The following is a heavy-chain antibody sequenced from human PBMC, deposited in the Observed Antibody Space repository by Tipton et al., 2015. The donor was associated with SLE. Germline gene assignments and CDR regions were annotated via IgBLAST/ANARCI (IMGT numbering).Heavy chain of an antibody. V-gene: IGHV4-61*09. CDR3: ARDISSAWFYS. J-gene: IGHJ5*01. D-gene: IGHD2-2*01. Sequence: TLSLTCTVSGASISSDGNYWSWIRQPAGKGLEWIGHIYTSGSTDYNPSLKSRVTISVDTSKNQFSLRLTSMTAADAATYYCARDISSAWFYSWGQGALVTVSS. CDR1: GASISSDGNY. CDR2: IYTSGST.